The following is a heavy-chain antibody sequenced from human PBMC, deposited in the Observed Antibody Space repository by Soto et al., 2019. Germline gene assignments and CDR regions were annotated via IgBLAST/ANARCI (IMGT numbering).Heavy chain of an antibody. D-gene: IGHD3-9*01. Sequence: AASVKVSCKGSGYTFTSYYMHWARQAPGQGLEWMGWINAGNGNTKYSQKFQGRVTITRDTSASTAYMELSSLRSEDTAVYYCARRYYDILTGYPTYNWFGPWGQGTLVTVSS. CDR2: INAGNGNT. V-gene: IGHV1-3*01. CDR3: ARRYYDILTGYPTYNWFGP. J-gene: IGHJ5*02. CDR1: GYTFTSYY.